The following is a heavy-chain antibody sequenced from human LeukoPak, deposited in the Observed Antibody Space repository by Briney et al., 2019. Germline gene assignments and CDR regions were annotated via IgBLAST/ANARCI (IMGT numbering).Heavy chain of an antibody. CDR1: GFTFSSYG. V-gene: IGHV3-30*18. CDR3: AKGSVDVNWFDP. CDR2: ISYDGSNK. J-gene: IGHJ5*02. Sequence: GGSLRLSCAASGFTFSSYGMHWVRQAPGKGLEWVAVISYDGSNKYYADSVKGRFTISRDNSKNTLYLQMNSLRAEDTAVYYCAKGSVDVNWFDPWGQGTLVTVSS.